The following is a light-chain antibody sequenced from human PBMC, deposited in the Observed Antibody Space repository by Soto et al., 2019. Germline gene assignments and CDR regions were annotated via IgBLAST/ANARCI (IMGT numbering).Light chain of an antibody. V-gene: IGLV2-14*01. CDR2: DVA. CDR1: STDVGRYNY. J-gene: IGLJ1*01. Sequence: QSALTRPASVSGSPGQPITISCTGTSTDVGRYNYVSWYQQHPGKAPKLMIHDVANRPSGVSNRFSGSKSGITASLTISGLQAEDEADYYCSSYTTSSTYVFGTGTKVTVL. CDR3: SSYTTSSTYV.